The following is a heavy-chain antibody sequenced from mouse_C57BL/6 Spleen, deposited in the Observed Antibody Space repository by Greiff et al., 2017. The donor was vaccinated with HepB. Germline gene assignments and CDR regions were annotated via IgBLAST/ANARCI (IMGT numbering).Heavy chain of an antibody. Sequence: VQLQQSGAELVMPGASVKLSCKASGYTFTSYWMHWVKQRPGQGLEWIGEIDPSDSYTNYNQKFKGKSTLTVDKSSSTAYMQLSSLTSEDSAVYYCARGGSMVTTEFAYWGQGTLVTVSA. CDR2: IDPSDSYT. J-gene: IGHJ3*01. CDR3: ARGGSMVTTEFAY. V-gene: IGHV1-69*01. CDR1: GYTFTSYW. D-gene: IGHD2-2*01.